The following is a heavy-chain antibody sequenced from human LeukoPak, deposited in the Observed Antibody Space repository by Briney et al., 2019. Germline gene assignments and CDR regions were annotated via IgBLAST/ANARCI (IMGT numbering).Heavy chain of an antibody. CDR3: AKSPRDSSSWANFDY. D-gene: IGHD6-13*01. CDR1: GFTFSSYS. Sequence: PGGSLRLSCAASGFTFSSYSMNWVRQAPGKGLEWVSTISGSGGSTYYADSMKGRFTISRDNSKDTLYLQMNSLRAEDTAVYYCAKSPRDSSSWANFDYWGQGTLVTVSS. V-gene: IGHV3-23*01. J-gene: IGHJ4*02. CDR2: ISGSGGST.